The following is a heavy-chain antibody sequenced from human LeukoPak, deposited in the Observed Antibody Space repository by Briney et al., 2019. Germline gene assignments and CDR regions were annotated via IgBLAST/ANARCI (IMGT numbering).Heavy chain of an antibody. CDR3: AKGGWNYGWFDP. Sequence: SETLSLTCTVSGGSISSGDYYWSWIRQPPGKGLEWIGYITYSGSTYYNPSLKSRVTVSLDTSKNQFSLKLRSVTAADTAVYYCAKGGWNYGWFDPWGQGTLVTVSS. CDR1: GGSISSGDYY. D-gene: IGHD1-7*01. J-gene: IGHJ5*02. V-gene: IGHV4-30-4*08. CDR2: ITYSGST.